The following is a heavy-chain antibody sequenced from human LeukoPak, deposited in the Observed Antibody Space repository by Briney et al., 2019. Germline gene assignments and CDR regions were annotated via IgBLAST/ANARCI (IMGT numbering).Heavy chain of an antibody. CDR1: GFTFSTHG. CDR2: IRYDGINK. V-gene: IGHV3-30*02. J-gene: IGHJ3*02. D-gene: IGHD2-21*02. CDR3: ARAYCGGDCYDAFDI. Sequence: GGSLRLSCAASGFTFSTHGMHWVRQAPGKGLEWVAFIRYDGINKYYADSVKGRFTISRDSFKNTLYLQMNSLRAEDTAVYYCARAYCGGDCYDAFDIWGQGTMVTVSS.